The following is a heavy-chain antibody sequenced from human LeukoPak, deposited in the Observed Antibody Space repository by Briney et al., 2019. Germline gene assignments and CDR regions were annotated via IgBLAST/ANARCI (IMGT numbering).Heavy chain of an antibody. Sequence: SETLSLTCTVSGGSTGSDYWSWIRQPPGKGLEWIAYVYYSGVTSYNPSLKSRVAISIDTSKNQFSLKLSSVTAADTAVYYCARHLSVTTRGLDWFDPWGQGTLVTVSS. J-gene: IGHJ5*02. D-gene: IGHD4-11*01. V-gene: IGHV4-59*08. CDR3: ARHLSVTTRGLDWFDP. CDR1: GGSTGSDY. CDR2: VYYSGVT.